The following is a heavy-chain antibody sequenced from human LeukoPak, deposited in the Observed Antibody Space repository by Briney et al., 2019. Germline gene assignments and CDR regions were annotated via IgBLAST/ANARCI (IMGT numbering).Heavy chain of an antibody. J-gene: IGHJ6*03. Sequence: GASVKVSCKASGYTFTSYGISWVRQAPGQGLEWMGWISAYNGNTNYAQKLQGRVTMTTDTSTSTAYMELRSLRSDDTAVYYCAREGYDFWSGYPYYYYYYMDVWGKGTTVTVSS. D-gene: IGHD3-3*01. CDR2: ISAYNGNT. CDR1: GYTFTSYG. CDR3: AREGYDFWSGYPYYYYYYMDV. V-gene: IGHV1-18*01.